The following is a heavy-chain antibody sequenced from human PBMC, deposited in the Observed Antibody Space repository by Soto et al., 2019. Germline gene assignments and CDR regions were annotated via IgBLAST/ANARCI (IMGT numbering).Heavy chain of an antibody. D-gene: IGHD6-6*01. J-gene: IGHJ5*02. CDR3: ARDRASSSAWFDP. Sequence: SETLSLTCTVSGSSIISGGYYSSWIRQHPGKGLEYIGYIYYSGSTYYNPSLKSRVTISVDTSKNQFSLKLSSVTAADTAVYYCARDRASSSAWFDPWGQGTLVTVSS. CDR2: IYYSGST. CDR1: GSSIISGGYY. V-gene: IGHV4-31*03.